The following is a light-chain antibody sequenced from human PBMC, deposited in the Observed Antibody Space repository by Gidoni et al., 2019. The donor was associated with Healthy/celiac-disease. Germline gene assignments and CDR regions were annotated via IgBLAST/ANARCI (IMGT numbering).Light chain of an antibody. CDR1: QSISSW. J-gene: IGKJ1*01. CDR2: KAS. V-gene: IGKV1-5*03. CDR3: QQYNSYWT. Sequence: DIQMTQSPSTLSASVGDRVTITCRASQSISSWLAWYQQQPGKAPKLLIYKASSLESGVPSRFSGSGSGTVFTLTISSLQPDDFATYYCQQYNSYWTFXQXTKVEIK.